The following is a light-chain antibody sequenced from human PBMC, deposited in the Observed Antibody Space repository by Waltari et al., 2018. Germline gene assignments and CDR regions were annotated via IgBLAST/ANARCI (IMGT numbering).Light chain of an antibody. Sequence: QSALTQPASVSGSPGQSITISCTGTSNDVGGYGYVSWYQQYPGKAPNLIIYEVSYRPSGISTRFSGSKSGNTAALTSSGLQAEDEADYYCSSHTSSVPHVFGTGTRVTVV. J-gene: IGLJ1*01. CDR1: SNDVGGYGY. V-gene: IGLV2-14*01. CDR2: EVS. CDR3: SSHTSSVPHV.